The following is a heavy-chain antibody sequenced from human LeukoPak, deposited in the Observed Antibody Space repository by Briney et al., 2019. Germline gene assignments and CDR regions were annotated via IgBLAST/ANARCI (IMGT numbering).Heavy chain of an antibody. J-gene: IGHJ3*01. CDR3: ARDRAVYYGSGSYFP. CDR2: IYYSGST. CDR1: GFTFSSYA. V-gene: IGHV4-30-4*08. D-gene: IGHD3-10*01. Sequence: LRLSCAASGFTFSSYAMSWIRQPPGKGLEWIGYIYYSGSTYYNPSLKSRVTISVDTSKNQFSLKLSSVTAADTAVYYCARDRAVYYGSGSYFPWGQGTMVTVSS.